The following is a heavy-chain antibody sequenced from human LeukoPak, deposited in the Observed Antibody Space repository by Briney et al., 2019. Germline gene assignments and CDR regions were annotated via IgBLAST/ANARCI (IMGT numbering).Heavy chain of an antibody. V-gene: IGHV3-15*01. CDR3: TTTFDRHYYDHSYVRGGI. J-gene: IGHJ3*02. D-gene: IGHD3-22*01. CDR1: GFTVSDAW. CDR2: IRSITGTT. Sequence: TGGSLRLSCAASGFTVSDAWMNWVRQAPGKGLEWVGRIRSITGTTDYAAPVKGRFTVSRDDSNNTIYLQMNSLKTGDTAVYYCTTTFDRHYYDHSYVRGGIWGQGTLVTVSS.